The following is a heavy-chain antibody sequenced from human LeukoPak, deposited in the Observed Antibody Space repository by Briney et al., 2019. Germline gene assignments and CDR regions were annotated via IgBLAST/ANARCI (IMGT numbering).Heavy chain of an antibody. D-gene: IGHD3-3*01. V-gene: IGHV3-11*04. Sequence: GGSLRLSCAASGFTSSDYYMSWIRQAPGKGLEWVSYISSSGSTIYYADSVKGRFTISRDNAKNSLYLQMNSLRAEDTAVYYCARDPTLYYDFWSGYFDYWGQGTLVTVSS. CDR2: ISSSGSTI. CDR3: ARDPTLYYDFWSGYFDY. CDR1: GFTSSDYY. J-gene: IGHJ4*02.